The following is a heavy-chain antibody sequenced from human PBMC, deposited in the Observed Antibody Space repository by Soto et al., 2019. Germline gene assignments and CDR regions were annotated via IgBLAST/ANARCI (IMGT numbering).Heavy chain of an antibody. CDR2: ISGSGGST. CDR3: AKDMLNCSGGSCYYSRYYYYGMDV. CDR1: GFTFSSYA. D-gene: IGHD2-15*01. V-gene: IGHV3-23*01. J-gene: IGHJ6*02. Sequence: GGSLSLSCAASGFTFSSYAMSWVRQAPGKGLEWVSAISGSGGSTYYADSVKGRFTISRDNSKNTLYLQMNSLRAEDTAVYYCAKDMLNCSGGSCYYSRYYYYGMDVWGQGTTVTVSS.